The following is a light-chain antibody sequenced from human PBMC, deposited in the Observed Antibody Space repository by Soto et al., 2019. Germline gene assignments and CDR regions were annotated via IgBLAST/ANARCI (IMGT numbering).Light chain of an antibody. J-gene: IGLJ1*01. Sequence: QSALTQPASVSGSPGQSITISCTGTSSDVGSYHLVSWYQQHPGIAPKLMLYEGSKRPSGVSNRFSGSKSGNTASLTISGLQAEDEADYFCCSYAGSRTYVFGTGTKLTVL. CDR3: CSYAGSRTYV. CDR1: SSDVGSYHL. V-gene: IGLV2-23*01. CDR2: EGS.